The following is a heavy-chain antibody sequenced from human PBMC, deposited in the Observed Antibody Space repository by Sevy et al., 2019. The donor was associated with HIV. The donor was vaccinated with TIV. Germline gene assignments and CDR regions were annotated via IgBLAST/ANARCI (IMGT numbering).Heavy chain of an antibody. D-gene: IGHD3-22*01. CDR2: FDPEDGET. J-gene: IGHJ4*02. CDR3: ASGREYYYGNSGYFDY. Sequence: ASVKVSCKVSGYTLTKLSMHWVRQAPGEGLEWMGGFDPEDGETIYAQKFQDRITMTEDTSTDTAYMELNSLRSEDTAVYYCASGREYYYGNSGYFDYWGQGTLVTVSS. V-gene: IGHV1-24*01. CDR1: GYTLTKLS.